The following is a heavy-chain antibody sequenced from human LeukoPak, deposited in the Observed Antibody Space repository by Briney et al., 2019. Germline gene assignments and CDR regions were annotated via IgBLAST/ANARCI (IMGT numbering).Heavy chain of an antibody. D-gene: IGHD2-2*01. CDR1: GYTFTSYE. Sequence: ASVKVSCKASGYTFTSYEINWVRQGTGQGLEWMGWMNPNSGNTGYAQNFQGRLTITTHESTSTAYMELSSLRSEDTAVYYCASGAADIVVVPAALPPLYYYMDVWGKGTTVTVSS. CDR3: ASGAADIVVVPAALPPLYYYMDV. CDR2: MNPNSGNT. J-gene: IGHJ6*03. V-gene: IGHV1-8*01.